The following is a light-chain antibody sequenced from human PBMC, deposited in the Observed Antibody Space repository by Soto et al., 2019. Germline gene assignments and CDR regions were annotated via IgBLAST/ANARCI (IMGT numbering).Light chain of an antibody. Sequence: QSALTQPASVSGSPGQSITISCTGTSSDVGGYNYVSWYQQHPGKAPKLMIYDVSNRPSGVSNRFSGSKSGNTASLTISGLQAEDEADYYCGSYTSSQRLFGGGTKLTVL. CDR1: SSDVGGYNY. CDR2: DVS. CDR3: GSYTSSQRL. V-gene: IGLV2-14*01. J-gene: IGLJ2*01.